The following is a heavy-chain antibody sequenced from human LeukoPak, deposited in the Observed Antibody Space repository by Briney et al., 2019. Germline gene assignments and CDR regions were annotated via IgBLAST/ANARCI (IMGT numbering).Heavy chain of an antibody. CDR3: AREYYYGSGSYYPNHYYYYYMDV. V-gene: IGHV4-31*03. D-gene: IGHD3-10*01. Sequence: SETLSLICTVSGGSISSGGYYWSWIRQHPGKGLEWIGYIYYSGSTYYNPSLKSRVTISVDTSKNQFSLKLSSVTAADTAVYYCAREYYYGSGSYYPNHYYYYYMDVWGKGTTVTVSS. J-gene: IGHJ6*03. CDR2: IYYSGST. CDR1: GGSISSGGYY.